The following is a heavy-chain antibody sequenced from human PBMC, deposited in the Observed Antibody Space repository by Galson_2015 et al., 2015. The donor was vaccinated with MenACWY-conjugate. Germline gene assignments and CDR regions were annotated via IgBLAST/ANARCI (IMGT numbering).Heavy chain of an antibody. Sequence: SLRLSCAASGFTFSDYCMHWVRQAPGKGLVWVSRLCDDGSGKTYAGSVKGRFSISMDNAKTTLYLQMNSLRAEDTAMYYCGRIGTPYNFGSPWGQGTLVTVSS. CDR1: GFTFSDYC. D-gene: IGHD1-1*01. CDR2: LCDDGSGK. J-gene: IGHJ5*02. V-gene: IGHV3-74*01. CDR3: GRIGTPYNFGSP.